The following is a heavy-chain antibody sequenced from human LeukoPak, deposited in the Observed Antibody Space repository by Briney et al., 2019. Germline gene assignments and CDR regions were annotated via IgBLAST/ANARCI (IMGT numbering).Heavy chain of an antibody. D-gene: IGHD3-10*01. CDR2: INHSGST. Sequence: SETLSLTCAVYGGSFSGYYWSWIRQPPGKGLEWIGEINHSGSTNYNPSLKSRVTISVDTSKNQFSLKLSSVTAADTAVYYCARTITMVRGVIQGFDYWGQGTLVTVSS. CDR3: ARTITMVRGVIQGFDY. V-gene: IGHV4-34*01. J-gene: IGHJ4*02. CDR1: GGSFSGYY.